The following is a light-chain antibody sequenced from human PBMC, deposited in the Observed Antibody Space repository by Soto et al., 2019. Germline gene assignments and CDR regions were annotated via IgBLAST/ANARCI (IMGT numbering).Light chain of an antibody. Sequence: TQSPATLALSTGVSASLSCRVSRNFYCNVARYQHKSGQAPRLLIYGADTRATGIPARFCGSGFGTDFTLTIDSLHTVDFAVHFCQQDNNLPPWTFGQGTKV. V-gene: IGKV3-15*01. CDR1: RNFYCN. CDR3: QQDNNLPPWT. J-gene: IGKJ1*01. CDR2: GAD.